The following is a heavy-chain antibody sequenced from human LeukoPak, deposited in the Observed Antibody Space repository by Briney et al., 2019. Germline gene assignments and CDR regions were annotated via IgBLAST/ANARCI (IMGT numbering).Heavy chain of an antibody. V-gene: IGHV3-53*01. CDR2: LYTGGST. CDR1: GFLVSDNY. CDR3: ARDHWNYHAFDY. J-gene: IGHJ4*02. Sequence: TGGSLRLSCAASGFLVSDNYMHWLRQAPGKGLEWVSVLYTGGSTYYADSGKGRFTISRDNSKNTLYLQMNSLRVEDTAVYYCARDHWNYHAFDYWGQGTLVTVSS. D-gene: IGHD1-7*01.